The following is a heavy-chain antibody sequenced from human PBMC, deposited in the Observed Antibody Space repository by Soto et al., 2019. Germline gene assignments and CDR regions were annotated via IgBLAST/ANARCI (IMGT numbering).Heavy chain of an antibody. Sequence: PSETLSLTCTVSGGSISSGGYYWSWIRQHPGKGLEWIGYIYYSGSTYYNPSLKSRVTISVDTSKNQFSLKLSSVTAADTAVYYCARVPEATIFGVVTQYYFDYWGQGTLVTVSS. CDR2: IYYSGST. V-gene: IGHV4-31*03. CDR3: ARVPEATIFGVVTQYYFDY. CDR1: GGSISSGGYY. D-gene: IGHD3-3*01. J-gene: IGHJ4*02.